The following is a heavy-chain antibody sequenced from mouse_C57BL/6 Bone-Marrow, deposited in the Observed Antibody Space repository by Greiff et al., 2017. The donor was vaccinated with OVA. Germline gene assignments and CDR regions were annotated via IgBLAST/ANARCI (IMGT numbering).Heavy chain of an antibody. CDR3: AEGFPWYFEV. J-gene: IGHJ1*03. CDR2: IYSRSGNT. V-gene: IGHV1-81*01. CDR1: GYTFTSYG. Sequence: QVQLKQSGAELARPGASVKLSCKASGYTFTSYGISWVKQRTGQGLEWIGEIYSRSGNTYYNEKFKGKATLTADKSTSTAYMEHRSLTSEDAAVYFCAEGFPWYFEVWGTGTTVTVSS.